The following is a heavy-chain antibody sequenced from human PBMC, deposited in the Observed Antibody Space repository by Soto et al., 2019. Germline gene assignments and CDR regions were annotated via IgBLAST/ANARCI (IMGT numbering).Heavy chain of an antibody. D-gene: IGHD2-15*01. CDR2: IWYDGSNK. J-gene: IGHJ6*02. CDR3: ARDRGVVTPDYYYYGMDV. CDR1: GFTFSSYG. Sequence: GGSLRLSCAASGFTFSSYGMHWVRQAPGKGLEWVAVIWYDGSNKYYSDSVKGRFTISRDNSKNTLYLQMNSLRAEDTAVYYCARDRGVVTPDYYYYGMDVWGQGTTVTVSS. V-gene: IGHV3-33*01.